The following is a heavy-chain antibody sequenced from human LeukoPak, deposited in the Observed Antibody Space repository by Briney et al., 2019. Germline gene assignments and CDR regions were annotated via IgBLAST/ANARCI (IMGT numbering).Heavy chain of an antibody. CDR2: IYYSGST. D-gene: IGHD3-22*01. CDR3: AREPNYYDSSGYYLPRAFDI. J-gene: IGHJ3*02. V-gene: IGHV4-59*01. Sequence: PSETLSLTCTVSGGSIRSYYWSWIRQTPGKGLEWIGYIYYSGSTNYNPSLKSRVTISVDTSKNQFSLKLSSVTAADTAVYYCAREPNYYDSSGYYLPRAFDIWGQGTMVTVSS. CDR1: GGSIRSYY.